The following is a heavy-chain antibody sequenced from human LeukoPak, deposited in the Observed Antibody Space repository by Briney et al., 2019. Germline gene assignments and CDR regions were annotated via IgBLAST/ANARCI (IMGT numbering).Heavy chain of an antibody. CDR2: MYYSGST. J-gene: IGHJ4*02. CDR1: GGSISSSSYY. Sequence: PSETLSLTCTVSGGSISSSSYYWGWIRQPPGTGLEWIGSMYYSGSTYYNPSLKSRVTISVDTSKNQFSLKLSSVTAADTAVYYCARHSSGWYYFDYWGQGTLVTVSS. CDR3: ARHSSGWYYFDY. D-gene: IGHD6-19*01. V-gene: IGHV4-39*01.